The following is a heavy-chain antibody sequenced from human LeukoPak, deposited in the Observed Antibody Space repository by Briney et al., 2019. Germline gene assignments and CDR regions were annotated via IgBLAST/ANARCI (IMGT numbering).Heavy chain of an antibody. Sequence: SVKVSCKASGGTFSSYAISWVRQAPGQGLEWMGGIIPIFGTANYAQKFQGRVTITADESTSTAYMELSSLRSEDTAVYYCASRPGSSSPFDYWGQGTLVTVSS. CDR2: IIPIFGTA. CDR3: ASRPGSSSPFDY. CDR1: GGTFSSYA. V-gene: IGHV1-69*13. D-gene: IGHD6-6*01. J-gene: IGHJ4*02.